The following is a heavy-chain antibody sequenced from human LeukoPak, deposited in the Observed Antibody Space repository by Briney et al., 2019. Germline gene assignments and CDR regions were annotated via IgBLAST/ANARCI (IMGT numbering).Heavy chain of an antibody. J-gene: IGHJ6*02. D-gene: IGHD3-3*01. V-gene: IGHV4-61*05. CDR1: GGSISSSSYY. CDR3: ARHVDFWSGYRPPYYYYYGMDV. Sequence: SETLSLTCTVSGGSISSSSYYWGWIRQPPGKGLEWIGYIYYSGSTNYNPSLKSRVTISVDTSKNQFSLKLSSVTAADTAVYYCARHVDFWSGYRPPYYYYYGMDVWGQGTTVTVSS. CDR2: IYYSGST.